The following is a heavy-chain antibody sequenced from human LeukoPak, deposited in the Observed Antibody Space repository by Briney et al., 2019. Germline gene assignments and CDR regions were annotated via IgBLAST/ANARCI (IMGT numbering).Heavy chain of an antibody. CDR2: ISYDGSSK. V-gene: IGHV3-30*03. CDR1: GFTFSSYG. Sequence: GGSLRLSCAASGFTFSSYGMHGVRPAPAKGLEGVAVISYDGSSKYYADSVKGRFTISRDNSKNTLYLQMNSLRAEDTAVYYCARARSSYGYGDAFDIWGQGTMVTVSS. J-gene: IGHJ3*02. D-gene: IGHD5-18*01. CDR3: ARARSSYGYGDAFDI.